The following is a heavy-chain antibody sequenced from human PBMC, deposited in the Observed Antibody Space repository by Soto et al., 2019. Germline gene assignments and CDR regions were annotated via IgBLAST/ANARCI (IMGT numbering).Heavy chain of an antibody. J-gene: IGHJ5*02. D-gene: IGHD3-22*01. V-gene: IGHV3-21*01. CDR1: GFTFSSYS. CDR3: ARPHKGSNDRYNWFDP. Sequence: GGSLRLSCAASGFTFSSYSMNWVRQAPGKGLEWVSSISSSSSYIYYADSVKGRFTISRDNAKNSLYLQMNSLRAEDTAVYYCARPHKGSNDRYNWFDPWGQGTLVTVSS. CDR2: ISSSSSYI.